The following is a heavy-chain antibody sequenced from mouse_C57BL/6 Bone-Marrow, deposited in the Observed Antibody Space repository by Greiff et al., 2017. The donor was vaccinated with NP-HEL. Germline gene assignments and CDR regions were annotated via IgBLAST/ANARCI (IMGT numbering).Heavy chain of an antibody. Sequence: EVQGVESGGGLVKPGGSLKLSCAASGFTFSSYAMSWVRQTPEKRLEWVATISDGGSYTYYPDNVKGRFTISRDNAKNHLYLQMSHLKSEDTAMYYCARGPGTWAMDYWGQGTSVTVSS. V-gene: IGHV5-4*01. D-gene: IGHD4-1*01. CDR1: GFTFSSYA. CDR3: ARGPGTWAMDY. J-gene: IGHJ4*01. CDR2: ISDGGSYT.